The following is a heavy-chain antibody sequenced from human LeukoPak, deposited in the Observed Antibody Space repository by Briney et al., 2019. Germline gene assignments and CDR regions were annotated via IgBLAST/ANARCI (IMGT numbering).Heavy chain of an antibody. CDR1: GFTFSSYE. CDR2: ISSSGSTI. J-gene: IGHJ6*03. V-gene: IGHV3-48*03. CDR3: AKAADQYYYSYFYYMDV. Sequence: GGSLRLSCAASGFTFSSYEMNWVRQAPGKGLEWVSYISSSGSTIYYADSVKGRFTISRDNAKNSLYLQMNSLRAEDTAVYYCAKAADQYYYSYFYYMDVWGKGTTVTVSS. D-gene: IGHD2/OR15-2a*01.